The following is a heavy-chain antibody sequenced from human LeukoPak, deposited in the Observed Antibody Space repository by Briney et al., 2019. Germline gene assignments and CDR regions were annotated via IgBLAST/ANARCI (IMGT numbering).Heavy chain of an antibody. D-gene: IGHD6-6*01. V-gene: IGHV6-1*01. CDR3: ARNRPLDV. Sequence: SQTLSLTCAISGDSVSSNSASWNWNRQSPARGLEWLGRTYYRSKWYNDYAVSVKSRITINPDTSNNQFSLQLNSVTPEDTAVYYCARNRPLDVWGQGTTVTVSS. J-gene: IGHJ6*02. CDR2: TYYRSKWYN. CDR1: GDSVSSNSAS.